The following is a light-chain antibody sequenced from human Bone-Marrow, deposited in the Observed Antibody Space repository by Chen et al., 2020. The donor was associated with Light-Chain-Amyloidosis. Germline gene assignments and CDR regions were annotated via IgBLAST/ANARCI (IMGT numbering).Light chain of an antibody. CDR3: GAWDSSLSAGL. CDR1: TSNIGNNY. V-gene: IGLV1-51*01. Sequence: QSVLTQPPPVSAAPGQRVTISCSGSTSNIGNNYVSWYQQLPGTAPKLLIYDNNRRPSGSPDRFSAAKSSTSATLGSTGLQTEDEADYYCGAWDSSLSAGLFGGGTKLTVL. CDR2: DNN. J-gene: IGLJ2*01.